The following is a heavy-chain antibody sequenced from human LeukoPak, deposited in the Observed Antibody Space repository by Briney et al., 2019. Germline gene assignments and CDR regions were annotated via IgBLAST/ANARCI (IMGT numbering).Heavy chain of an antibody. Sequence: PGGSLRLSCVASGYTFSSFGINWVRQAPGKGLEWVSSIRVRSNYIYYADSVRGRFSISRDDARNSLYLQMDSLRGDDTAVYYCARLRRNSDSSGYYYYYDYWGQGTLVTVSS. D-gene: IGHD3-22*01. CDR3: ARLRRNSDSSGYYYYYDY. J-gene: IGHJ4*02. V-gene: IGHV3-21*01. CDR2: IRVRSNYI. CDR1: GYTFSSFG.